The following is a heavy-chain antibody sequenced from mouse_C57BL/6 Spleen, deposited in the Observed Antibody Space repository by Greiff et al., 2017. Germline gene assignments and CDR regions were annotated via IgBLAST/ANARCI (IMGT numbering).Heavy chain of an antibody. CDR2: ISSGSSTI. Sequence: EVKLVESGGGLVKPGGSLKLSCAASGFTFSDYGMHWVRQAPEKGLEWVAYISSGSSTIYYADTVKGRFTISRDNAKNTLFLQMTSLRSEDTAMYYCARTLWDFEVWGTGTTVTVSS. CDR3: ARTLWDFEV. V-gene: IGHV5-17*01. CDR1: GFTFSDYG. J-gene: IGHJ1*03.